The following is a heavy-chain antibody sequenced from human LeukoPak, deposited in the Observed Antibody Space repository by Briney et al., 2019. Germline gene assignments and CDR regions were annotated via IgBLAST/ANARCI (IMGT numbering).Heavy chain of an antibody. CDR3: AKSLAARRGFDY. CDR1: GFTLSSYA. Sequence: GGSLRLSCAASGFTLSSYAMSWVRQAPGKGLEWVSAISGSGGSTYYADSVKGRFTISRDNSKNTLYLQMNSLRAEDTAVYYCAKSLAARRGFDYWGQGTLVTVSS. CDR2: ISGSGGST. D-gene: IGHD6-6*01. V-gene: IGHV3-23*01. J-gene: IGHJ4*02.